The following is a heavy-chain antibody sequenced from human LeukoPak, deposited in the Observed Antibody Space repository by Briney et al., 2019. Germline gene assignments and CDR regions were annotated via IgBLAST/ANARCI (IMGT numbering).Heavy chain of an antibody. J-gene: IGHJ4*02. CDR2: IYYSGST. D-gene: IGHD5-18*01. CDR3: ASYGGNTAMGDY. V-gene: IGHV4-59*01. Sequence: PSETLSLTCTVSGGSISSYYWSWIRQPPGKGLEWIGYIYYSGSTNYNPSLKSRVTISVDTSKNQFSLKLSSVTAADTAGYYCASYGGNTAMGDYWGQGTLVTVSS. CDR1: GGSISSYY.